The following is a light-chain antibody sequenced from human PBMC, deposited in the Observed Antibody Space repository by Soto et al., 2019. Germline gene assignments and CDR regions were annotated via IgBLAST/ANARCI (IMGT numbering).Light chain of an antibody. V-gene: IGKV1-16*02. CDR3: QQYHSYPDT. CDR1: QDISIF. J-gene: IGKJ4*01. CDR2: GAS. Sequence: DIQMTQSPSSLSASVGDRVTINCRASQDISIFLGWFHQAPGKASKSLIYGASSLQSGVPSKFSGSGSGKEFTLIISSLQPEDFGTYYCQQYHSYPDTFGGGTKVEI.